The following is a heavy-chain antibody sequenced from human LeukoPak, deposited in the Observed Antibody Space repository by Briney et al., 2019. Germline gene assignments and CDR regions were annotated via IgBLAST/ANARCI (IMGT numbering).Heavy chain of an antibody. Sequence: SETLFLTCTVSGGSISSSSYYWGWIRQPPGKGLEWIGSIYYSGSTYYNPSLKSRVTISVDTSKNQFSLKLSSVTAADTAVYYCARRTAGIQSFDPWGQGTLVTVSS. CDR2: IYYSGST. CDR3: ARRTAGIQSFDP. D-gene: IGHD2-2*02. J-gene: IGHJ5*02. V-gene: IGHV4-39*01. CDR1: GGSISSSSYY.